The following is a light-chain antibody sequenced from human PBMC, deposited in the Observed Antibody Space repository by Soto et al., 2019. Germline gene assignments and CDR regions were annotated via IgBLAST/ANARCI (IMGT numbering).Light chain of an antibody. V-gene: IGKV1-39*01. J-gene: IGKJ4*01. CDR2: AAS. CDR3: QQSYATPLT. Sequence: DIQMTQSPSSLSASVGDRVTISCRASQNINTYINWYQQRPGKAPKLLIYAASSLQSGVPSRFSGSGSGTDFTLTITSLQPEDFATYSCQQSYATPLTFGGGTKVEIK. CDR1: QNINTY.